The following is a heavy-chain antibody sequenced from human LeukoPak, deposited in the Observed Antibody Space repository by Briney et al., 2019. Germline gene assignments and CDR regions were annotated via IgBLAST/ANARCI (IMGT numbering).Heavy chain of an antibody. D-gene: IGHD2-15*01. J-gene: IGHJ2*01. CDR2: IWYDGSNK. V-gene: IGHV3-33*01. Sequence: GGSLRLSCAASGFSFRSHGMNWVRQAPGKGLEWVAVIWYDGSNKYYADSVKGRFTISRDNSKNTLSLQMNSLRAEDTAVYYCARDIYSKYVDVWGRGTLVTVSS. CDR3: ARDIYSKYVDV. CDR1: GFSFRSHG.